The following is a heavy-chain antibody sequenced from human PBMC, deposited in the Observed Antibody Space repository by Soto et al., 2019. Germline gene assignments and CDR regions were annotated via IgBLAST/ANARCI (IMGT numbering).Heavy chain of an antibody. J-gene: IGHJ5*02. CDR1: LDSISNSY. CDR3: AKGCGFYSANYFDP. CDR2: IYSSGNA. V-gene: IGHV4-4*07. D-gene: IGHD3-22*01. Sequence: QVQLLESGPGLVKPSETLSLTCSVSLDSISNSYWTWIRQPAGKGLEWIGHIYSSGNANYNPSLKSRVTMSLDTSKNQFSLSLKSVTAADTAIYYCAKGCGFYSANYFDPWGQGTQVTVSS.